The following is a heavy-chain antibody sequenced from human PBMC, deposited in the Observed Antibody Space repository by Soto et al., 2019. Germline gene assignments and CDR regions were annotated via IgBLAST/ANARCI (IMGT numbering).Heavy chain of an antibody. J-gene: IGHJ4*02. D-gene: IGHD4-17*01. V-gene: IGHV3-23*01. Sequence: EVQLLESGGGLVQPGGSLRLSCAASGFTFSDYSMSWVRQAPGRGLEWVSSIDNSKSFYADSVKGRFTISRDNSKSTLSLQMTSLGAEDTALYYCARDAVNGDGLWLVGYWCQGTLVTVSS. CDR1: GFTFSDYS. CDR2: IDNSKS. CDR3: ARDAVNGDGLWLVGY.